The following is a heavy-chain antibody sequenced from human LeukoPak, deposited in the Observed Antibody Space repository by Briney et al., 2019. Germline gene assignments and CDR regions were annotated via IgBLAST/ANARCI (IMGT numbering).Heavy chain of an antibody. CDR1: GYTFTGYY. J-gene: IGHJ4*02. Sequence: ASVKVSCKASGYTFTGYYMHWVRQAPGQGLEWMGWINPSGGSTSYAQKLQGRVTMTTDTSTSTAYLELRSLRSDDTAVYYCARVASGWGFDYWGQGTLVTVSS. CDR2: INPSGGST. D-gene: IGHD6-19*01. CDR3: ARVASGWGFDY. V-gene: IGHV1-46*01.